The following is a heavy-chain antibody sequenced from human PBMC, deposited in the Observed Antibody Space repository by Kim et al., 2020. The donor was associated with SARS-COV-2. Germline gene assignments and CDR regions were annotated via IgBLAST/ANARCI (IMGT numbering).Heavy chain of an antibody. CDR2: ISISGGT. CDR1: GGSMSNYY. V-gene: IGHV4-4*08. Sequence: SETLSLTCAVSGGSMSNYYWTWTRQPPGKGLEWIGFISISGGTNYNPSLRSRLSLSIDRSTNHFSLKLNSVSAADTAVYYCARERIGDGRSQLSGMDVWGQGTTVTVSS. D-gene: IGHD4-17*01. J-gene: IGHJ6*02. CDR3: ARERIGDGRSQLSGMDV.